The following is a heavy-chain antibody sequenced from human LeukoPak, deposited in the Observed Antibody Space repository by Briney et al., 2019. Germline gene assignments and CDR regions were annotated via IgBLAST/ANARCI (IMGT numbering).Heavy chain of an antibody. V-gene: IGHV3-21*01. J-gene: IGHJ4*02. CDR3: ARASLWYSSSSLDY. D-gene: IGHD6-6*01. CDR2: ISSSSSYI. CDR1: RFTFSSYS. Sequence: GGSLRLSCAASRFTFSSYSMNWVRQAPGKGLEWVSSISSSSSYIYYADSVKGRFTISRDNAKNSLYLQMNSLRAEDTAVYYCARASLWYSSSSLDYWGQGTLVTVSS.